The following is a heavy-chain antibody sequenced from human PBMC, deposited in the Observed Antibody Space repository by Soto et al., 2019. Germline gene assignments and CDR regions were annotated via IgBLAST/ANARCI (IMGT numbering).Heavy chain of an antibody. Sequence: SVKVSCKASGGTFSSYAISWVRQAPGQGLEWMGGIIPIFGTANYAQKFQGRVTITADKSTSTAYMELSSLRSEDTTVYYCAISVSGSGSHYYYYGMDVWGQGTTVTVSS. V-gene: IGHV1-69*06. CDR2: IIPIFGTA. J-gene: IGHJ6*02. CDR1: GGTFSSYA. CDR3: AISVSGSGSHYYYYGMDV. D-gene: IGHD3-10*01.